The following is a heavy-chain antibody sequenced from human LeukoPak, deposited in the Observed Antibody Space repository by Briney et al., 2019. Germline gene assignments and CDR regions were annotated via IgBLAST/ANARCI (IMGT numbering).Heavy chain of an antibody. CDR2: IRYDGSNK. J-gene: IGHJ4*02. Sequence: GGSLRLSCAASGFTSSSYGMHWVRQAPGKGLEWVAFIRYDGSNKYYADSVKGRFTISRDNSKNTLYLQMNSLRAEDTAVYYCARSDILTGYSYFDYWGQGTLVTVSS. CDR3: ARSDILTGYSYFDY. D-gene: IGHD3-9*01. CDR1: GFTSSSYG. V-gene: IGHV3-30*02.